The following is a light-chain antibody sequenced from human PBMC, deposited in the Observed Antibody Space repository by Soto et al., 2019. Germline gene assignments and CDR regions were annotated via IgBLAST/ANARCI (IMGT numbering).Light chain of an antibody. V-gene: IGLV2-14*01. CDR3: SSYSSSSTLEV. J-gene: IGLJ2*01. CDR2: EVN. Sequence: QSVLTQPASVSGSPGQSITISCTGTSSDVGNYNYVSWYQQHPGKVPKLLIYEVNNRPTGVSNRFSGSKSGNTASLTISGLQGEDEADYFCSSYSSSSTLEVFGGGTKVTVL. CDR1: SSDVGNYNY.